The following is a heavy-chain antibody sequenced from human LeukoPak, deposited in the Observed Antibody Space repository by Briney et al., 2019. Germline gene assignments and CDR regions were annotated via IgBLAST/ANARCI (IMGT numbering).Heavy chain of an antibody. J-gene: IGHJ4*02. CDR1: GFTFSSHW. CDR3: ARDYNWNPPDY. CDR2: IDSDGRIT. Sequence: TGGSLRLSCAAYGFTFSSHWMHWVRQAPGKGLVWVSRIDSDGRITTYADSVKGRFTISRDNAKNTLYLQMNTLRDEDTAVYYCARDYNWNPPDYWGQGTLVTVSS. D-gene: IGHD1-1*01. V-gene: IGHV3-74*01.